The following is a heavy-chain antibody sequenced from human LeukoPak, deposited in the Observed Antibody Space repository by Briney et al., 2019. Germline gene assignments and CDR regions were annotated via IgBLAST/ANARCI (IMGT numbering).Heavy chain of an antibody. CDR3: ARGGHKRCFDWLSDY. CDR2: IIPIFGTA. CDR1: GGTFSSYA. D-gene: IGHD3-9*01. J-gene: IGHJ4*02. Sequence: SVKVSCKASGGTFSSYAISGVRQAPGQGLEWMGGIIPIFGTANYAQKFQGRVTTTADESTSTAYMELSSLRSEDTAVYYCARGGHKRCFDWLSDYVGQGTLVTVSS. V-gene: IGHV1-69*13.